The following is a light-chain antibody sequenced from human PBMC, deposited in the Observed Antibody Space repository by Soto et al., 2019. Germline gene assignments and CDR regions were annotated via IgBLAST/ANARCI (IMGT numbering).Light chain of an antibody. Sequence: QSALTQPASVSGSPGQSITISCIATSSDVGSYNFVSWYQQHPGKAPKLMIYEGSKRPSGVSTRFSGSKSGNTASLTISGLRAEDEAGYYCCAFAAGTTPVFGTGTKLTVL. CDR1: SSDVGSYNF. V-gene: IGLV2-23*01. CDR3: CAFAAGTTPV. J-gene: IGLJ1*01. CDR2: EGS.